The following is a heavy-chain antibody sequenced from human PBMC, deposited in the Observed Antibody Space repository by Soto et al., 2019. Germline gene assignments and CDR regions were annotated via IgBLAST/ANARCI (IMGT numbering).Heavy chain of an antibody. V-gene: IGHV3-15*01. CDR1: GFTFSNAW. CDR3: TTGSTSTKNY. D-gene: IGHD6-6*01. J-gene: IGHJ4*02. Sequence: EVQLVESGGGLVIPGGSLRLSCAASGFTFSNAWLSWVRQAPGKGLEWVGRIKIKTDGGRTDYTAPVKGSLTISRDDSTNTLYLQMNSLKIEHTAVYYCTTGSTSTKNYWGQATLVTVSS. CDR2: IKIKTDGGRT.